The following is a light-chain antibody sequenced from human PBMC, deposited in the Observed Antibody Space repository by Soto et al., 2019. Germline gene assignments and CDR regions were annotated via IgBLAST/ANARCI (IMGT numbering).Light chain of an antibody. CDR2: DVY. J-gene: IGLJ7*01. Sequence: QSALTQPASVSGSPGQSITISCTGTSSDVGGFNYVSWYQQHPGKAPKLLIFDVYSRPSGVPDRFSGSKSGTSASLAISGLQSEDEADYYCAAWDDSLHGAVFGGGTQLTVL. CDR1: SSDVGGFNY. V-gene: IGLV2-14*01. CDR3: AAWDDSLHGAV.